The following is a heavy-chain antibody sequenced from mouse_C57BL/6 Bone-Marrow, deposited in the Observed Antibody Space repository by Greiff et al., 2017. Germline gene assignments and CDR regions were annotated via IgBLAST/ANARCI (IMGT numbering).Heavy chain of an antibody. J-gene: IGHJ2*01. V-gene: IGHV14-2*01. CDR1: GFNFTDYY. CDR3: ASLLSSPC. CDR2: IDPEDGGT. Sequence: VQLQQSGAELVKPGASVKLSCTASGFNFTDYYMPWVKQRPEQGLEWIGRIDPEDGGTKYAPKFQGKATITADTSSNTAYLQLSSLTSEDTAVYFCASLLSSPCWGQGTTLTVAS. D-gene: IGHD2-10*01.